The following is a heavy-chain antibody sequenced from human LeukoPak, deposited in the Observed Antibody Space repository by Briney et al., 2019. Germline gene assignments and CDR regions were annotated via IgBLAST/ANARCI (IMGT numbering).Heavy chain of an antibody. J-gene: IGHJ4*02. D-gene: IGHD2-2*01. CDR3: ATPYPREYCSSSACYFNY. Sequence: ESLKISCKVSGYSFATYWIGWVRQMPGKGLEWMGIIYPDDSDTRYSPSFQGQVTISADKSISTAYLQWSSLKASDTAMYYCATPYPREYCSSSACYFNYWGQGTLVTVSS. CDR2: IYPDDSDT. CDR1: GYSFATYW. V-gene: IGHV5-51*01.